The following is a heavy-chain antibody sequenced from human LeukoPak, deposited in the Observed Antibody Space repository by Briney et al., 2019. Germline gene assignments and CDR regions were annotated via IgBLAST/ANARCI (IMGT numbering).Heavy chain of an antibody. V-gene: IGHV3-64D*06. Sequence: PGGSLRLSCSASGFTFSRFAMHWVRQAPGKGLEYVSAISSNGGSTYYADSVKGRFTISRDNSKNTLYLQVSSLRAEDTAVYYCVTPALYNAYDYYFDYWGQGTLVTVSS. D-gene: IGHD5-12*01. CDR3: VTPALYNAYDYYFDY. CDR1: GFTFSRFA. CDR2: ISSNGGST. J-gene: IGHJ4*02.